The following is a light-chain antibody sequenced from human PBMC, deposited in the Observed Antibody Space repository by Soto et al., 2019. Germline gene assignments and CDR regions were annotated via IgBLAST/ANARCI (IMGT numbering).Light chain of an antibody. CDR1: HSIIIY. CDR2: XAS. Sequence: IRMTQSPSSLSSSVGNRVPITXRASHSIIIYLHWYPQTPGKATKXXIYXASSLQSGVPSRFSGSGSGTEFTITISSLQPDDLATYYCQQYNTYSTFGQGTKVDIK. J-gene: IGKJ1*01. V-gene: IGKV1-39*01. CDR3: QQYNTYST.